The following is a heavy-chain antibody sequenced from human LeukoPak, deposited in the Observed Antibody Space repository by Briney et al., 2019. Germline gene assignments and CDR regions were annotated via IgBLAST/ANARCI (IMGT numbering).Heavy chain of an antibody. CDR1: GGTFSSYA. V-gene: IGHV1-69*05. Sequence: ASVKVSCKASGGTFSSYAISWVRQAPGQGLEWMGGIIPIFGTANYAQKFQGRVTITTDGSTSTAYMELSSLRSEDTAVYYCASTIAAAHRAFFDYWGQGTLVTVSS. J-gene: IGHJ4*02. CDR3: ASTIAAAHRAFFDY. D-gene: IGHD6-13*01. CDR2: IIPIFGTA.